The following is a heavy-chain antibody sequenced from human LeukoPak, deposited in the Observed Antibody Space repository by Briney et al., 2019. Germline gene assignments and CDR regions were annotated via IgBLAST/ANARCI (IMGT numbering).Heavy chain of an antibody. D-gene: IGHD6-19*01. CDR2: IGYDGSNK. V-gene: IGHV3-30*02. CDR3: AKLSDSDRIAVAGSDAFDI. CDR1: GFTFSSYG. Sequence: PGGSLRLSCAASGFTFSSYGMHWVRQAPGKGLEWVAFIGYDGSNKYYADSVKGRFTISRDNSKNTLYLQMNSLRAEDTAVYYCAKLSDSDRIAVAGSDAFDIWGQGKMVTVSS. J-gene: IGHJ3*02.